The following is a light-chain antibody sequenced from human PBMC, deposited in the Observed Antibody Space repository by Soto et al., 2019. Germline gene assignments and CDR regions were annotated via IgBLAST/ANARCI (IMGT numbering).Light chain of an antibody. CDR2: GAS. V-gene: IGKV3-15*01. J-gene: IGKJ1*01. Sequence: VVLTQSPGTLSLSPGERATLSCRASQSVRSMYLAWYQQKPGQAPRLLIYGASTRATGIPARFSGSGSGTEFTLTISSLQSEDFAVYYCQQYNNWPRTFGQGTKVDIK. CDR3: QQYNNWPRT. CDR1: QSVRSMY.